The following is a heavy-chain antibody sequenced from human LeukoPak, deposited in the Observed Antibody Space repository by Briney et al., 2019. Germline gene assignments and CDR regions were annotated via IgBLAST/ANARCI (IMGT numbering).Heavy chain of an antibody. CDR2: ISSSSSYT. CDR3: ARGRDGDFPPDY. Sequence: GGSLRLSCAASGFTLSDYYMSWIRQAPGKGLEWVSYISSSSSYTNYADSVKGRFTISRDNAKNSLYLQMNSLRAEDTAVYYCARGRDGDFPPDYWGQGTLVTVSS. CDR1: GFTLSDYY. V-gene: IGHV3-11*06. J-gene: IGHJ4*02. D-gene: IGHD4-17*01.